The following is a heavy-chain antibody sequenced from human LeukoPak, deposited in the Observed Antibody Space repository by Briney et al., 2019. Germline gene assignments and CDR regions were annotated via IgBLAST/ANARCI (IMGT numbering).Heavy chain of an antibody. D-gene: IGHD6-6*01. CDR3: AKDDLLSSSSAFDI. Sequence: PGGSLRLSCAASGFTFSSYGMHWVRQAPGKGLEWVAVISYDGSNKYYADSVKGRFTISRDNSKNTLYLQMNSLRAEDTAVYYCAKDDLLSSSSAFDIWGQGTMVTVSS. J-gene: IGHJ3*02. CDR2: ISYDGSNK. CDR1: GFTFSSYG. V-gene: IGHV3-30*18.